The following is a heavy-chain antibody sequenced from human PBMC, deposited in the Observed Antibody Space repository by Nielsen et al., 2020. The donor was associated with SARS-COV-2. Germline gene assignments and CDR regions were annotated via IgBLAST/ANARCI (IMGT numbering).Heavy chain of an antibody. CDR1: GFTFSSNA. D-gene: IGHD6-6*01. J-gene: IGHJ5*02. V-gene: IGHV3-23*01. CDR3: VRSALYSSSSRLFDP. Sequence: GESLKISCAASGFTFSSNAMSWVSQAQGKGLEWVSGIGGGGGRTNYADSVKGRFSISRDNSKNTLHLQMNSLRAEDTAIYYCVRSALYSSSSRLFDPWGQGTLVTVSS. CDR2: IGGGGGRT.